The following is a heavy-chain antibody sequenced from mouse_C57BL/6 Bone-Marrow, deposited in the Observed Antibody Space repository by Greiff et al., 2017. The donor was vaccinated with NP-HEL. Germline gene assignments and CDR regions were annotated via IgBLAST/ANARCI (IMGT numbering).Heavy chain of an antibody. CDR2: ILPSIGRT. Sequence: VQLQESGSELRSPGSSVKLSCKDFDSAVFPIAYMCWVRQQPGHGFEWIGGILPSIGRTIYGEKFEDKATLDADTLSNTAYLELNSLTSEDSAIYYCARTYYYGSSYWFAYWGQGTLVTVSA. J-gene: IGHJ3*01. D-gene: IGHD1-1*01. CDR3: ARTYYYGSSYWFAY. CDR1: DSAVFPIAY. V-gene: IGHV15-2*01.